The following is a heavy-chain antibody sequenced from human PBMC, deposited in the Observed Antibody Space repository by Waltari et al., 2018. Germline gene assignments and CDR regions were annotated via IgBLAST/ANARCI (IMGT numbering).Heavy chain of an antibody. V-gene: IGHV4-34*01. J-gene: IGHJ4*02. CDR1: GGSFSGYY. D-gene: IGHD3-9*01. CDR3: ARGHYYDILTGYSMQTFDY. CDR2: INHSGST. Sequence: QVQLQQWGAGLLKPSETLSLTCAVYGGSFSGYYWSWIRQPPGKGLEWIGEINHSGSTNYNPSLKSRVTISVDTSKNQFSLKLSSVTAADTAVYYCARGHYYDILTGYSMQTFDYWGQGTLVTVSS.